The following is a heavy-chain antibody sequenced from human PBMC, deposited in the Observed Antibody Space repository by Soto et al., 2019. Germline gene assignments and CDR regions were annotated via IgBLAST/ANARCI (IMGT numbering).Heavy chain of an antibody. D-gene: IGHD5-12*01. V-gene: IGHV4-31*03. CDR2: IYYSGST. CDR3: ARDRYSGYGFYYYYMDV. Sequence: PSETLSLTCTVSGGSISSGGYYWSWIRQHPGKGLEWIGYIYYSGSTYYNPSLKSRVTISVDTSKNQFSLKLSSVTAADTAVYYCARDRYSGYGFYYYYMDVWGKGTTVTVSS. J-gene: IGHJ6*03. CDR1: GGSISSGGYY.